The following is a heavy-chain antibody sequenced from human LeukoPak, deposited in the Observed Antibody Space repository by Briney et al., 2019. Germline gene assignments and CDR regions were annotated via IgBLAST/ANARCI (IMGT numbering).Heavy chain of an antibody. CDR3: AKGPSSSRPYYFDY. CDR1: GFTFSSYA. Sequence: GASLRLSCVASGFTFSSYAMSWVRQAPGKGLEWVSAITYSGGDTYHADSVKGRLTISRDNSKNTLYLQMNSLRPDDTALYYCAKGPSSSRPYYFDYWGHGILVTVSS. J-gene: IGHJ4*01. CDR2: ITYSGGDT. V-gene: IGHV3-23*01. D-gene: IGHD6-6*01.